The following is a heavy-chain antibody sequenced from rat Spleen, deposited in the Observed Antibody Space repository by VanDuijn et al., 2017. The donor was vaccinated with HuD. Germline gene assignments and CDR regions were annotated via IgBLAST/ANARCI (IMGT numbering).Heavy chain of an antibody. CDR2: MWSGGRT. CDR3: TRELGHYDGTYYLDY. J-gene: IGHJ2*01. V-gene: IGHV2S63*01. CDR1: GFSLTDYN. Sequence: EVQLKESGPGLVQPSQTLSLTCTVSGFSLTDYNIHWVRQRPGKGLEWMGIMWSGGRTAYNSALKSRLSISRDTSKSQVFLKMNSLQTEDTAIYYCTRELGHYDGTYYLDYWGQGVMVTVSS. D-gene: IGHD1-12*02.